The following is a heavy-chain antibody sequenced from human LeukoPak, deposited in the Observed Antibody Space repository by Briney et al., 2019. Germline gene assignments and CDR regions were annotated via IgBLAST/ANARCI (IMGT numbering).Heavy chain of an antibody. Sequence: GGSLRLSCVASGSNFSNAWMSWVRQAPGKGLEWVGRIKGKTDGGTTDYAAPVKGRFTISRDDSKNTLYLQINSLKTEDTAVYYCTTDGVGVEGATYDNWGQGTLVSVSS. CDR2: IKGKTDGGTT. V-gene: IGHV3-15*01. J-gene: IGHJ4*02. CDR3: TTDGVGVEGATYDN. CDR1: GSNFSNAW. D-gene: IGHD1-26*01.